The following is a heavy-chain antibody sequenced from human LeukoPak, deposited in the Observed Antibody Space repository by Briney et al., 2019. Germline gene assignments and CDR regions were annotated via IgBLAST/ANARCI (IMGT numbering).Heavy chain of an antibody. CDR2: INPNSGGT. J-gene: IGHJ4*02. CDR3: ARAPTTIFGVVISLDH. Sequence: ASVKVSCKASGYTFTGYYMHWVRQAPGQGLEWMGWINPNSGGTNYAQKFQGRVTMTRDTSISTAYMELSRLRSDDTAVYYCARAPTTIFGVVISLDHWGQGTLVTVSS. D-gene: IGHD3-3*01. V-gene: IGHV1-2*02. CDR1: GYTFTGYY.